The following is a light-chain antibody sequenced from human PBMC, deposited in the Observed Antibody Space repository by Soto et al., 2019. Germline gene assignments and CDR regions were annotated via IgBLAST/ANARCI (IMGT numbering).Light chain of an antibody. CDR1: QTIGKY. V-gene: IGKV1-39*01. CDR3: QQSFSIPFT. J-gene: IGKJ3*01. Sequence: DIPMTPSPSSLSASLGDRDTITRPASQTIGKYLNWYQQQPGKVPKLLIYDASYLQSGVPSRFSGSESGTDFTLNISDLRPEDFATYYCQQSFSIPFTFGPGTKVDIK. CDR2: DAS.